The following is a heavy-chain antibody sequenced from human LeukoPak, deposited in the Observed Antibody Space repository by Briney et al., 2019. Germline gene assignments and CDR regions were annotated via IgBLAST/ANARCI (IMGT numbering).Heavy chain of an antibody. CDR2: MSGGGDIT. CDR3: AKEDFGGGALDI. V-gene: IGHV3-23*01. Sequence: GGSLRLSCAASGFTFSSYAMFWARQAPGKGLEWVSGMSGGGDITYYADSVEGRFTISRDNSKNTLYLQMNSLRAEDTAVYFCAKEDFGGGALDIWGQGTMVTVSS. D-gene: IGHD3-3*01. J-gene: IGHJ3*02. CDR1: GFTFSSYA.